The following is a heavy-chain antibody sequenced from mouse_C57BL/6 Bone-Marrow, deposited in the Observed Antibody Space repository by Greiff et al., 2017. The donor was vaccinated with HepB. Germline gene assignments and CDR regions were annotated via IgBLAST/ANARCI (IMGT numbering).Heavy chain of an antibody. CDR3: ARHYDYDNWYFDV. D-gene: IGHD2-4*01. Sequence: EVQRVESGGDLVKPGGSLKLSCAASGFTFSSYGMSWVRQTPDKRLEWVATISSGGSYTYYPDSVKGRFTISRDNAKNTLYLQMSSLKSEDTAMYYCARHYDYDNWYFDVWGTGTTVTVSS. V-gene: IGHV5-6*01. CDR1: GFTFSSYG. J-gene: IGHJ1*03. CDR2: ISSGGSYT.